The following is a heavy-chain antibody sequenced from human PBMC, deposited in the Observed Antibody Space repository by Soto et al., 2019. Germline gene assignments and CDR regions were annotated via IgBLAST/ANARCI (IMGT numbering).Heavy chain of an antibody. CDR2: IIPIFGTA. Sequence: QVQLVQSGAEVTKPGSSVKVSCKASGGTFSSYAISWVRQAPGQGLEWMGGIIPIFGTANYAQKFQGRVTITADESTSTAYMELSSLRSEDTAVYYCARASGTKCSGGSCYPIDYWGQGTLVTVSS. D-gene: IGHD2-15*01. CDR1: GGTFSSYA. CDR3: ARASGTKCSGGSCYPIDY. J-gene: IGHJ4*02. V-gene: IGHV1-69*12.